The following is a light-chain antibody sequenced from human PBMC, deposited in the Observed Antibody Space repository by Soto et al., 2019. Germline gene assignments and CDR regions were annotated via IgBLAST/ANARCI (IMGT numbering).Light chain of an antibody. Sequence: DIQMTQSPSSVSASVGDRVTITCRASQAIGSWLAWYQQKPGKAPKLLIHSASILETGVPSRFWGSTSGSDFILTISSLQPEDFATYYCQQSNSFPLTFGGGTKVDIK. CDR1: QAIGSW. V-gene: IGKV1-12*01. CDR3: QQSNSFPLT. CDR2: SAS. J-gene: IGKJ4*01.